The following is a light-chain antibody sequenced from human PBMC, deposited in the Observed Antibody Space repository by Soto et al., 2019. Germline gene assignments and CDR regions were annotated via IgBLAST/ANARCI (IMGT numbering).Light chain of an antibody. CDR3: QQRTNSIT. V-gene: IGKV3-11*01. CDR2: GAS. J-gene: IGKJ5*01. CDR1: QSFSTY. Sequence: EIVWTQSPATLPWSPGVRATLCCRASQSFSTYLAWYQQKPGQAPRRLIYGASNRATGIPARFSGSGSGTDFTLTISGLEPEDFVVYYCQQRTNSITFGQGTRLEIK.